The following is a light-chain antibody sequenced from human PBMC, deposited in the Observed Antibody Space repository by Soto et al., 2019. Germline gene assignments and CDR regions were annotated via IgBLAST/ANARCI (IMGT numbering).Light chain of an antibody. CDR3: HKYGSSDT. CDR2: GAS. V-gene: IGKV3-20*01. J-gene: IGKJ4*01. CDR1: QSVSDNY. Sequence: EIVLTQSPGTLSLSPGERATLSCRASQSVSDNYLAWYQQKPGQAPRLLIYGASSRATGIPDRFSGSGSGTDFSLTISRLEPEDFAVYYCHKYGSSDTVCGGTKV.